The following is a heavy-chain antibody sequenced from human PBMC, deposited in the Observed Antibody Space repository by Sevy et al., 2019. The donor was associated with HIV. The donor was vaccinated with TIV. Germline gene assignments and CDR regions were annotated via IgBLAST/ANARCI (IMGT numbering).Heavy chain of an antibody. J-gene: IGHJ5*02. V-gene: IGHV3-23*01. D-gene: IGHD2-15*01. CDR3: AKNAVVVVAATPANWFDP. Sequence: GGSLRLSCAASGFTFSSYAMSRVRQAPGKGLEWVSAISGSGGSTYYADSVKGRFTISRDNSKNTLYLQMNSLRAEDTAVYYCAKNAVVVVAATPANWFDPWGQGTLVTVSS. CDR1: GFTFSSYA. CDR2: ISGSGGST.